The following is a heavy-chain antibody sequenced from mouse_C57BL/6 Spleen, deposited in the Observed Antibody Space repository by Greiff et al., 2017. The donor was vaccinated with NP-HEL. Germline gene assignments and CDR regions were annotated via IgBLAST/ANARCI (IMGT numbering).Heavy chain of an antibody. D-gene: IGHD1-1*01. CDR1: GYTFTSYW. CDR3: ARAYTTVVATDWYFDV. J-gene: IGHJ1*03. CDR2: IYPGSGST. V-gene: IGHV1-55*01. Sequence: QVQLQQSGAELVKPGASVKMSCKASGYTFTSYWITWVKQRPGQGLEWIGDIYPGSGSTNYNEKFKSKATLTVDTSSSTAYMQLSSLTSEDSAVYYCARAYTTVVATDWYFDVWGTGTTVTVSS.